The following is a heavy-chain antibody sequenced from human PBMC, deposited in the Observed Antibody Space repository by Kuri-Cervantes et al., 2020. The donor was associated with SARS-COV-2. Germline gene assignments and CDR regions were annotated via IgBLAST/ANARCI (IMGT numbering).Heavy chain of an antibody. D-gene: IGHD5-18*01. J-gene: IGHJ4*02. CDR1: GFTFSSYS. CDR2: ISTSSSTI. Sequence: GESLKISCAASGFTFSSYSMNWVRQAPGKGLEWVSYISTSSSTIYYADSVKGRFTISRDNAKNSLYLQMNSLRAEDTAVYYCAREDSYGCGDYWGQGTLVTVSS. V-gene: IGHV3-48*04. CDR3: AREDSYGCGDY.